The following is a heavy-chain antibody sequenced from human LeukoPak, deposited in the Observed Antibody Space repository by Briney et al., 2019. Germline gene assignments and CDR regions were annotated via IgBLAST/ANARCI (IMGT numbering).Heavy chain of an antibody. CDR2: FDPEDGGT. CDR3: ATRKIDYYDSTRGLDY. J-gene: IGHJ4*02. CDR1: GYTLTELS. Sequence: ASVKVSCKVSGYTLTELSMHWVRQAPGKGLEWMGGFDPEDGGTIYAQKFQGRVTMTEDTSTDTAYMELSSLRSEDTAVYYCATRKIDYYDSTRGLDYWGQGTLVTVSS. D-gene: IGHD3-22*01. V-gene: IGHV1-24*01.